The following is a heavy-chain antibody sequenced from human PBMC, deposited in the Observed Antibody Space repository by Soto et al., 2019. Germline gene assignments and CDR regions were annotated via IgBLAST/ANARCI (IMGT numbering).Heavy chain of an antibody. CDR3: AKSGDTAMVFGY. D-gene: IGHD5-18*01. V-gene: IGHV3-11*06. J-gene: IGHJ4*02. CDR1: GFSFSDFY. Sequence: PVGSLRLSCAASGFSFSDFYMSWIRQAPGKGLEWISYISSSGSHTPYADSVKGRFTISRDNAKNSVYLQMNSLRAEDTAVYYCAKSGDTAMVFGYWGQGTLVTVSS. CDR2: ISSSGSHT.